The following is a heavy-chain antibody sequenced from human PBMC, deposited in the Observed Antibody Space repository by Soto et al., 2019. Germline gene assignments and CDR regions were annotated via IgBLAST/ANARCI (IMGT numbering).Heavy chain of an antibody. J-gene: IGHJ6*02. V-gene: IGHV3-23*01. CDR3: AKGRGPYYHYAMDV. CDR1: GFTFSSYV. D-gene: IGHD3-10*01. Sequence: EVQLLESGGGLVQPGGSLRLSCAASGFTFSSYVMNWVRQAPGKGLEWVLVISAGGGRTDYADSWKGRFPISRDNSKNTLYLQMNSLRAEDTAVYYCAKGRGPYYHYAMDVWGQGTTVTVSS. CDR2: ISAGGGRT.